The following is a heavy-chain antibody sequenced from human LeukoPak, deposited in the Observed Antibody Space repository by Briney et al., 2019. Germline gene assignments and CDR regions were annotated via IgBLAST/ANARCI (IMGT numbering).Heavy chain of an antibody. Sequence: PGGSLRLSCAASGFTFSSYGMNWVRQAPGKGLEWVSSITSTSSYIHYADSVKGRFTISRDNAQNSLYLQMNSLRAEDTAIYYCVRDRGTYRPIDYWGQGTLVTVSS. J-gene: IGHJ4*02. D-gene: IGHD1-26*01. CDR3: VRDRGTYRPIDY. CDR2: ITSTSSYI. V-gene: IGHV3-21*04. CDR1: GFTFSSYG.